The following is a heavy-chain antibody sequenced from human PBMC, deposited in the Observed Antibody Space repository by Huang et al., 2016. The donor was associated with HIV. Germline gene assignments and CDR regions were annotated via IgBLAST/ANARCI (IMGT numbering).Heavy chain of an antibody. Sequence: QITLKESGPTVIKPTQTLTLTCSFSGFSLNHNGVGVGWIRQPPGKALEWLVLIYWDEDKRFTQSLKNRITITKDTSKNQVVFTMTNLDPMDTGTYYCAHIGRLGNYYMDVWGNGTTVTVSS. CDR1: GFSLNHNGVG. J-gene: IGHJ6*03. CDR3: AHIGRLGNYYMDV. V-gene: IGHV2-5*02. CDR2: IYWDEDK. D-gene: IGHD7-27*01.